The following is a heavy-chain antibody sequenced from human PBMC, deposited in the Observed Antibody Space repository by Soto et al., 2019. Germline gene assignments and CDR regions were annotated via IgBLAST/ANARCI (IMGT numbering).Heavy chain of an antibody. CDR2: ISGSGGST. CDR1: GFSFSSYA. V-gene: IGHV3-23*01. CDR3: AKEKISMIVVDY. J-gene: IGHJ4*02. Sequence: GGSLRLSCAASGFSFSSYAMNWVRQAPGKGLEWVSTISGSGGSTYYADSVKGRFAISRDNSKNTLYLQMNRLRAEDTALYYCAKEKISMIVVDYWGQGALVTVSS. D-gene: IGHD3-22*01.